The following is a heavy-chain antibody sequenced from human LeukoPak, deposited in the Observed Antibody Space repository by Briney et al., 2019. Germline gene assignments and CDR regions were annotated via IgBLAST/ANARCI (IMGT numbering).Heavy chain of an antibody. D-gene: IGHD3-22*01. V-gene: IGHV3-66*04. CDR3: AGLPAYYYDTSGFYFDY. J-gene: IGHJ4*02. Sequence: PGGSLRLSCAASGFTFSSNYMSWVRQAPGKGLEWVSVIYSGGSTYYADSVKGRFTISRDNSKNTLYLQMNSLRAEDTAVYYCAGLPAYYYDTSGFYFDYWGQGTLVTVSS. CDR2: IYSGGST. CDR1: GFTFSSNY.